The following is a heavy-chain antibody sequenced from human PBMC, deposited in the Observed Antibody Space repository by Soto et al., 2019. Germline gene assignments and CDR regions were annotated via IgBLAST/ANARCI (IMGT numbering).Heavy chain of an antibody. J-gene: IGHJ4*02. Sequence: LRLSCAASVFTFSSYGMHWVRQAPGKGLEWVAVISYDGSNKYYADSVKGRFTISRDNSKNTLYLQMNSLRAEDTAVYYCAKDRGAARPQFGFDYWGQGTLVTVSS. CDR2: ISYDGSNK. CDR1: VFTFSSYG. CDR3: AKDRGAARPQFGFDY. V-gene: IGHV3-30*18. D-gene: IGHD6-6*01.